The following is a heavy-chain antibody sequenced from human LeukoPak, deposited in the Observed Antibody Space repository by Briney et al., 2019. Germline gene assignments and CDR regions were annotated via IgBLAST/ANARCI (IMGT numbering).Heavy chain of an antibody. CDR2: ISGGRGST. J-gene: IGHJ4*02. V-gene: IGHV3-23*01. CDR1: GFTFSTYA. D-gene: IGHD5-24*01. Sequence: GGSLRLSCAASGFTFSTYAMSWVRQGPGKGLEWVSGISGGRGSTYYADSVKGWFTISRDNSKNTLYLQMNSLRAEDAAVYYCAKARDGYNPSFFDYWGQGTLVTVSS. CDR3: AKARDGYNPSFFDY.